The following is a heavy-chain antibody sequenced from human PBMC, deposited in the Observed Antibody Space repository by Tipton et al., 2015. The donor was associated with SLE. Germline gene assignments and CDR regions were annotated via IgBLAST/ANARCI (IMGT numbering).Heavy chain of an antibody. D-gene: IGHD2-15*01. Sequence: GLVKPSETLSLTCAVYGGSFSGYYWSWIRQPPGKGLEWIGEINHSGSTSSNPSLKSRVTISVDTSKKQFSLKLSSVTAADTAVYYCAAAWVDAFDIWGQGTMVTVSS. CDR1: GGSFSGYY. J-gene: IGHJ3*02. CDR2: INHSGST. CDR3: AAAWVDAFDI. V-gene: IGHV4-34*01.